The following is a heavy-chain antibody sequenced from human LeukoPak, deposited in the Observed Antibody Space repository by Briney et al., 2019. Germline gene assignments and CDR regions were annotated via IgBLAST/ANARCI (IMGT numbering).Heavy chain of an antibody. J-gene: IGHJ5*02. D-gene: IGHD2-15*01. Sequence: SETLSLTCAVYGGSFSGYYWNWIRQPPLKGLKWIGEINHSGNTNYNPSLKSRVTISVDPSKNQFSLKLSSVTAADTAVYYCVRRRRILPFDPWGQGTLVTVSS. CDR3: VRRRRILPFDP. V-gene: IGHV4-34*01. CDR2: INHSGNT. CDR1: GGSFSGYY.